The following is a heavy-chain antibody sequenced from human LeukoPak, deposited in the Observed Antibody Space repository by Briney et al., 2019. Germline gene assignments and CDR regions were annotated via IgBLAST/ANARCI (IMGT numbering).Heavy chain of an antibody. J-gene: IGHJ6*03. CDR3: AKDAGQWLATYYYYYMDV. Sequence: GGSLRLSCAASGFTFSSYAMSWVRQAPGKGLEWVAFIRYDGSNKYYADSVKGRFTISRDNSKNTLYLQMNSLRAEDTAVYYCAKDAGQWLATYYYYYMDVWGKGTTVTVSS. V-gene: IGHV3-30*02. D-gene: IGHD6-19*01. CDR1: GFTFSSYA. CDR2: IRYDGSNK.